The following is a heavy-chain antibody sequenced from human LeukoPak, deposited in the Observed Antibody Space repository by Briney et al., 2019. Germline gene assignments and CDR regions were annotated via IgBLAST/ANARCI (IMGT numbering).Heavy chain of an antibody. Sequence: PGGSLRLSCSASGFTFSSYAMHWVRQAPGKGLEYVSAISSNGGSTYYADSVKGRFTISRDNSKNTLYLQMSSLRAEDTAVYYCVKGYGDYPLGAFDIRGQGTMVTVSS. CDR2: ISSNGGST. J-gene: IGHJ3*02. CDR3: VKGYGDYPLGAFDI. CDR1: GFTFSSYA. D-gene: IGHD4-17*01. V-gene: IGHV3-64D*06.